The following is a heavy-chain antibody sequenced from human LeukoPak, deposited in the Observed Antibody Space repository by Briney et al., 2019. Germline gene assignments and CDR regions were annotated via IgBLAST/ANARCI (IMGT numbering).Heavy chain of an antibody. V-gene: IGHV3-49*03. CDR3: TRELFYSGYDLSDP. CDR2: IRSKAYGGTT. D-gene: IGHD5-12*01. J-gene: IGHJ5*02. Sequence: GGSLRLSCTASGFTFGDYAMSWFRQAPGKGLEWVGFIRSKAYGGTTEYAASVKGRFTIPRDDSKSIAYLQMNSLKTEDTAVYYCTRELFYSGYDLSDPWGQGTLVTVSS. CDR1: GFTFGDYA.